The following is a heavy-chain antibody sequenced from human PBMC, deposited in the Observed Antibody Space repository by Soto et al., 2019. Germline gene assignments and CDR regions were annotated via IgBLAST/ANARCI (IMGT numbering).Heavy chain of an antibody. CDR2: ISYDGSNK. J-gene: IGHJ4*02. V-gene: IGHV3-30-3*01. CDR1: GFTFGSYA. D-gene: IGHD3-3*01. Sequence: PGGSLRLSCAASGFTFGSYAMHWVRQAPGKGLEWVAVISYDGSNKYYADSVKGRFTISRDNSKNTLYLQTNSLRAEDTAVYYCARDKRDLRFLEWSYYYDYWGQGSLVTVSS. CDR3: ARDKRDLRFLEWSYYYDY.